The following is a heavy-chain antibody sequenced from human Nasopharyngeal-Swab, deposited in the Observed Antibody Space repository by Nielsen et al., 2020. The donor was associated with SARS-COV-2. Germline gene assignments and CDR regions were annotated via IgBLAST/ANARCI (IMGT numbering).Heavy chain of an antibody. CDR3: ARGGVRGDIRYFDF. CDR2: IIPIFGTA. V-gene: IGHV1-69*01. D-gene: IGHD3-10*01. J-gene: IGHJ4*02. Sequence: WARQAPGQGLEWMGGIIPIFGTADYAQRFQGRVTITADESTSTAYMELSSVRPEDTAVYYCARGGVRGDIRYFDFWGQGTLVTVSS.